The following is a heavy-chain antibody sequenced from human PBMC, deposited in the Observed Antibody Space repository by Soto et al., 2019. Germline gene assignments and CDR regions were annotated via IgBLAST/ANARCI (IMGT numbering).Heavy chain of an antibody. CDR2: IDPSDSYT. J-gene: IGHJ6*02. CDR1: GYSFTSYW. CDR3: ARHAPYYYDSSGYYKLGV. V-gene: IGHV5-10-1*01. D-gene: IGHD3-22*01. Sequence: GESLKISCKGSGYSFTSYWISWVRQMPGKGLEWMGRIDPSDSYTNYSPPFQGHVTISADKSISTAYLQWSSLKASDTAMYYCARHAPYYYDSSGYYKLGVWGQGTTVTVSS.